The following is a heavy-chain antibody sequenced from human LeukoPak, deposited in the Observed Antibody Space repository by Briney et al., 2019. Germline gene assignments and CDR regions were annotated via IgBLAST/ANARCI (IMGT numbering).Heavy chain of an antibody. V-gene: IGHV4-4*07. D-gene: IGHD6-19*01. CDR2: MYTSGNT. CDR1: GGSISSYY. Sequence: PSETLSLTCTVSGGSISSYYWSWIRQPAGKGLEWIGRMYTSGNTNYNPSLKSRVTMSVDTSKKQFSLRLSSVTAADTAVYYCARGPVTGTSNFFDSWGQGTLVTVSS. CDR3: ARGPVTGTSNFFDS. J-gene: IGHJ4*02.